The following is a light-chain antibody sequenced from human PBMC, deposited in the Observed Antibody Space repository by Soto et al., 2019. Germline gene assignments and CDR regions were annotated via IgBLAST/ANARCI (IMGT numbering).Light chain of an antibody. CDR1: SGDVGRYNY. CDR2: DVT. Sequence: QSALTQPASVSGPPGQSITISCTGTSGDVGRYNYVSWYQQHPGKTPKLMIYDVTDRSSGVSNRFSGSKSGNTASLTISGLRAEDEADYYCSSYTTTRAYVFGTGTKVTVL. J-gene: IGLJ1*01. V-gene: IGLV2-14*03. CDR3: SSYTTTRAYV.